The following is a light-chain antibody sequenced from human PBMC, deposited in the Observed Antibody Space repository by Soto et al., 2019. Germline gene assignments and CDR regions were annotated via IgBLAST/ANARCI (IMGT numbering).Light chain of an antibody. Sequence: QSALTQPASVSGSPGPSITISCTGTSSDVCGYNYVSWYQQHPGKAPKLMTYDVSNRPSGVSNRFSGSKSGNTASLTISGLQAEDEADYYCSSYTSSSTSGWVFGGGTKVTVL. J-gene: IGLJ3*02. CDR2: DVS. CDR3: SSYTSSSTSGWV. V-gene: IGLV2-14*01. CDR1: SSDVCGYNY.